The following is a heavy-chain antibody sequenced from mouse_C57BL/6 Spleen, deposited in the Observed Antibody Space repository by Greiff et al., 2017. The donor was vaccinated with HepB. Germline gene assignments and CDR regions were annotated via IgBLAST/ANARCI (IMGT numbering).Heavy chain of an antibody. J-gene: IGHJ4*01. CDR3: TSSYDYAMDY. D-gene: IGHD1-1*01. CDR2: IRLKSDNYAT. CDR1: GFTFSNYW. Sequence: EVQRVESGGGLVQPGGSMKLSCVASGFTFSNYWMNWVRQSPEKGLEWVAQIRLKSDNYATHYAESVKGRFTISRDDSKSSVYLQMNNLRAEDTGIYYCTSSYDYAMDYWGQGTSVTVSS. V-gene: IGHV6-3*01.